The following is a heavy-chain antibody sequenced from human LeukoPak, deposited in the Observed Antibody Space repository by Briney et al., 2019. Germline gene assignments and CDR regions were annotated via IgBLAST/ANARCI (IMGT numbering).Heavy chain of an antibody. D-gene: IGHD6-19*01. Sequence: SETLSLTCTVSGGSISSYYWSWIRQPPVKGLEWIGFIYYTGNTNYNPSLKSRVTISVDTSKSQFSLKLNSVTAADTAVYYCASSRQWLAIFDYWGQGTLVTVSS. CDR2: IYYTGNT. CDR1: GGSISSYY. V-gene: IGHV4-59*01. J-gene: IGHJ4*02. CDR3: ASSRQWLAIFDY.